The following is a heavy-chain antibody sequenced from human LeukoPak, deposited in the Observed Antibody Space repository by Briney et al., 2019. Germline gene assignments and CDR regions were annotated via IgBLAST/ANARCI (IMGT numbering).Heavy chain of an antibody. Sequence: PSETQSLTCAVYGGSFSGYYWSWIRQPPGKGLEWIGEFNHSGSTNYKPSLKSRVTRSVDTSKNHLSLKRSSVTAADAAVYYCARSPVSDSSGREPFDIWGQGTMVTVSS. CDR2: FNHSGST. J-gene: IGHJ3*02. CDR3: ARSPVSDSSGREPFDI. D-gene: IGHD3-22*01. CDR1: GGSFSGYY. V-gene: IGHV4-34*01.